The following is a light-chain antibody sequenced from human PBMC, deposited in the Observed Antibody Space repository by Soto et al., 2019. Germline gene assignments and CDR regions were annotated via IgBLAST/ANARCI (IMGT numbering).Light chain of an antibody. CDR2: GAS. CDR1: QSVSSSS. CDR3: QQYGSSPPLT. Sequence: EMVLTQSPGTPSLSPEERATLSCRASQSVSSSSLAWYHQKPGQAPRHLIYGASSRATGIPDRFSGSGSGTDLALTISRLETEDFAVYYCQQYGSSPPLTFGGGTKVEIK. J-gene: IGKJ4*01. V-gene: IGKV3-20*01.